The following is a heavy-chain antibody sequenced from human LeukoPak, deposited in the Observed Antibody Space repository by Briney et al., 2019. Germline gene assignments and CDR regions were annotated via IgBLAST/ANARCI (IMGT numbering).Heavy chain of an antibody. CDR2: ISGRGVST. CDR3: AGGLLGCSASSCYPTDY. D-gene: IGHD2-15*01. J-gene: IGHJ4*02. Sequence: PGGCLRLARAAYGLRFSSDAVGSVRQAPGKGRGWVSAISGRGVSTYYADSVKGRFTVSRDNSKNTLYLQMSSLRAEDTAVYYCAGGLLGCSASSCYPTDYWGQGTLVTVSS. CDR1: GLRFSSDA. V-gene: IGHV3-23*01.